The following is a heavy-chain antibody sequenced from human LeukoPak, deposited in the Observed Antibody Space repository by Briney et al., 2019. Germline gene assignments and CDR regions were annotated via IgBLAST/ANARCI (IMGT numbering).Heavy chain of an antibody. D-gene: IGHD5-24*01. J-gene: IGHJ6*03. CDR3: AKGGRWYYYYYYMDV. Sequence: GGSLRLSCVASRFTFNKYYMSWVRQAPGKGLQWVANINPDGSEKYYVDSVKGRFTISRDNAKNSLYLQMNSLRAEDTAVYYCAKGGRWYYYYYYMDVWGKGTTVTISS. CDR2: INPDGSEK. V-gene: IGHV3-7*03. CDR1: RFTFNKYY.